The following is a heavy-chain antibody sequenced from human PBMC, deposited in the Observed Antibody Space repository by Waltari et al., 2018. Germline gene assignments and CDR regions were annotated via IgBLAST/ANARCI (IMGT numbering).Heavy chain of an antibody. CDR1: GFTFSTYT. CDR3: ARGAFTVGPLR. CDR2: IRGGSDFI. Sequence: EVQLVESGGGLVKPGDSLRLYCPASGFTFSTYTMNWVRQSPGKGLEFVASIRGGSDFISYADSLKGRCTVSRDNAKKSLFLQISSLTADDTGVYYCARGAFTVGPLRWGQGTRVTVSA. D-gene: IGHD1-26*01. J-gene: IGHJ4*02. V-gene: IGHV3-21*02.